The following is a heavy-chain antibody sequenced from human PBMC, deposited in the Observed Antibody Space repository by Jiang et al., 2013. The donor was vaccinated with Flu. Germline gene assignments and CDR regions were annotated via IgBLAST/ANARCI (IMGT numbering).Heavy chain of an antibody. CDR1: GGSISSGGYY. D-gene: IGHD5-24*01. CDR3: ARLVINGYNYVWFDP. Sequence: GPGLVKPSQTLSLTCTVSGGSISSGGYYWSWIRQPPGKGLEWIGYIYYSGSTNYNPSLKSRVTISVDTSKNQFSLKLSSVTAADTAVYYCARLVINGYNYVWFDPWGQGTLVTVSS. V-gene: IGHV4-61*08. J-gene: IGHJ5*02. CDR2: IYYSGST.